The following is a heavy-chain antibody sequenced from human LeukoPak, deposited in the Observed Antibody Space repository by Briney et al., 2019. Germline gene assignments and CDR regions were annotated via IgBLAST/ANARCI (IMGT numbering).Heavy chain of an antibody. J-gene: IGHJ6*02. CDR2: IYYSGST. Sequence: SQTLSLTCTVSGGSISSGGYYWSWIRQHPGKGLEWIGYIYYSGSTYYNPSLKSRVTISVDTSKNQFSLKLSSVTAADTAVYYCARALTTLHYYYYGMDVWGQGTTVTVSS. V-gene: IGHV4-31*03. CDR3: ARALTTLHYYYYGMDV. D-gene: IGHD4-17*01. CDR1: GGSISSGGYY.